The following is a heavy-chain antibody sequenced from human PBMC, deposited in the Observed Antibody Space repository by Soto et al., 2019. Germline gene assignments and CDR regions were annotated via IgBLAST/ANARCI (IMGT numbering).Heavy chain of an antibody. Sequence: QAQLVQSGAEVKKPGASVTISCKASGYSFTSKSRIWVRQAPGHGLEWLGWISPYNGKTEYANHVQGRVTMTRDTSTSTAYMELRSLRSDDTAVYYCARDIYGGNCCDAFDIWGQGTMVTVSS. CDR1: GYSFTSKS. J-gene: IGHJ3*02. V-gene: IGHV1-18*01. CDR2: ISPYNGKT. CDR3: ARDIYGGNCCDAFDI. D-gene: IGHD2-21*01.